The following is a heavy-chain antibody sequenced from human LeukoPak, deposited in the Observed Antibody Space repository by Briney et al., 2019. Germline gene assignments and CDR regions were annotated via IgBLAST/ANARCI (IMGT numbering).Heavy chain of an antibody. J-gene: IGHJ4*02. Sequence: ASVKVSCKASGGTFSSYAISWVRQAPAQGLEWMGRIIPILGVTNYAQKFQGRVTITADKSTSTAYMELSSLRSEDTAVYYCARESRGWYFDYWGQGTLVTVS. CDR1: GGTFSSYA. V-gene: IGHV1-69*04. D-gene: IGHD6-19*01. CDR2: IIPILGVT. CDR3: ARESRGWYFDY.